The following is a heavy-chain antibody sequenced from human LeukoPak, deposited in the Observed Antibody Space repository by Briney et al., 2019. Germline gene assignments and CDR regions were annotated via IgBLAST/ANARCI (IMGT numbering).Heavy chain of an antibody. Sequence: MPSETLSLTCTVSGGSISSYYWSWIRQPPGKGLEWIGYIYYSGSTNYNPSLKSRVTISVDTSKNQFSLKLSSVTAADTAVYYCARWMKLAAKGDAFDIWGQGTMVTVSS. D-gene: IGHD2-15*01. V-gene: IGHV4-59*08. CDR1: GGSISSYY. CDR3: ARWMKLAAKGDAFDI. CDR2: IYYSGST. J-gene: IGHJ3*02.